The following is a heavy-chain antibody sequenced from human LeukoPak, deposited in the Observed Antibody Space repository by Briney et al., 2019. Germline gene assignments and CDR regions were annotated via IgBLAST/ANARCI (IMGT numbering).Heavy chain of an antibody. CDR2: ISTSSSYI. CDR1: GFTFSGST. J-gene: IGHJ4*02. V-gene: IGHV3-21*01. D-gene: IGHD6-13*01. CDR3: ARVAAAGTWDY. Sequence: GGSLRLSCAASGFTFSGSTMNWVRQAPGKGLEWVSFISTSSSYIYYADSVMGQFTISRDNAKNSLYLQMNSLRAEDTAVYYCARVAAAGTWDYWGQGTLVSVSS.